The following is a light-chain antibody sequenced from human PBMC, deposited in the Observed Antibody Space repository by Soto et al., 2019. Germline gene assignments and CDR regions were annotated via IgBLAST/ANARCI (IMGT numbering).Light chain of an antibody. CDR3: QHYNSYSEA. CDR1: QTISTW. J-gene: IGKJ1*01. V-gene: IGKV1-5*01. Sequence: DIQVTQSPPTLSASLGDRVTITCLASQTISTWMAWYQQKPGKAPKLLVYDASTLQSGVASRFSGSGSGTEFTLTISSLQPDDFATYYCQHYNSYSEAFGQGTKVDIK. CDR2: DAS.